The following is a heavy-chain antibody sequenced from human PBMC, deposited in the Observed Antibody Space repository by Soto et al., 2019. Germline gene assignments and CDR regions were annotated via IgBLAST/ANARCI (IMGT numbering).Heavy chain of an antibody. D-gene: IGHD2-8*01. CDR3: AREIMPLTNDWYFDL. J-gene: IGHJ2*01. CDR1: GGSISGGVHS. V-gene: IGHV4-30-4*01. Sequence: QVQLQESGPGLVKPSETLSLTCTVSGGSISGGVHSWSWIRQPPGKGLEWIGHIFDSGSTSYNPCLKSRLTISVDTSKNQFSLRLSSVTAADTAVYYCAREIMPLTNDWYFDLWGRGTLVTVSS. CDR2: IFDSGST.